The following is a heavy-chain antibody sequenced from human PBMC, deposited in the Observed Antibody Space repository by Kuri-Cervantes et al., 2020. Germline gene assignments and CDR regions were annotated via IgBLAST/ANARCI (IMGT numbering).Heavy chain of an antibody. Sequence: GSLRLSCTVSGGSISSSYWSWIRQPPGKGLEWIGYIYYSGSTNYNPSLKSRVTISVDTSKNQFSLKLSSVTAADTAVYYCASLGDVAAAGTVFDYWGQGTLVTVSS. CDR1: GGSISSSY. D-gene: IGHD6-13*01. J-gene: IGHJ4*02. CDR3: ASLGDVAAAGTVFDY. CDR2: IYYSGST. V-gene: IGHV4-59*01.